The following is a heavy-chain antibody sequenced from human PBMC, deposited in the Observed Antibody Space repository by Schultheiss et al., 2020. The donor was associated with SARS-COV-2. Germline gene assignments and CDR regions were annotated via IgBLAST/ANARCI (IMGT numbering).Heavy chain of an antibody. CDR2: INGDGSSV. Sequence: GESLKISCAASGFTFSNAWMTWVRQAPGKGLVWISRINGDGSSVTYADSVKGRFTISRDNSKNTLYLQMNSLRAEDTAVYYCARTYYYDSSGYYGGQVVITAVAFDIWGQGTMVTVSS. J-gene: IGHJ3*02. V-gene: IGHV3-74*03. CDR3: ARTYYYDSSGYYGGQVVITAVAFDI. CDR1: GFTFSNAW. D-gene: IGHD3-22*01.